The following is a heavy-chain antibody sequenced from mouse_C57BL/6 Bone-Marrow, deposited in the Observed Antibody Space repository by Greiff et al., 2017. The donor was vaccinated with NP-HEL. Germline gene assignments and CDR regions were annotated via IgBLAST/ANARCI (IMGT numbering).Heavy chain of an antibody. CDR2: LDHPSGLT. CDR3: ARERDWYFDY. J-gene: IGHJ2*01. V-gene: IGHV1-72*01. Sequence: QVQLQQPGAELVKGGEGGKRGGSASGYTFTSYWMHWVKQRPGRGLEWIVRLDHPSGLTQYHAKFKSKATLTVDKPSSTAYMQLSSLTSEDSAVYFCARERDWYFDYWGQGTTLTVSS. D-gene: IGHD3-3*01. CDR1: GYTFTSYW.